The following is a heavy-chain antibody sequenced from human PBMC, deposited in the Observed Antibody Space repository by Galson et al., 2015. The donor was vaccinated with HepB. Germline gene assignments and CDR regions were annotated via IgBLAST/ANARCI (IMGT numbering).Heavy chain of an antibody. CDR2: ISYDGSNK. D-gene: IGHD3-3*01. J-gene: IGHJ6*02. CDR3: ARDYYDFWSGYYLSGHYGMDV. CDR1: GFTFSSYA. Sequence: SLRLSCAASGFTFSSYAMHWVRQAPGKGLEWVAVISYDGSNKYYADSVKGRFTISRDNSKNTLYLQMNSLRAEDTAVYYCARDYYDFWSGYYLSGHYGMDVWGQGTTVTVSS. V-gene: IGHV3-30-3*01.